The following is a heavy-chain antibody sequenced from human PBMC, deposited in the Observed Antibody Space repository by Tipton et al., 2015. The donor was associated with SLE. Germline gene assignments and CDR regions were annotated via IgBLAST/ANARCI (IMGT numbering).Heavy chain of an antibody. CDR3: ARDLYPYGMEV. J-gene: IGHJ6*02. CDR2: IYYSGNT. Sequence: TLSLTCTVSGASISSHYWGWIRQSPGKGLEWIGYIYYSGNTNYTPSLKSRASISEDTSKNQLSLRLSSVTAADTAVYYCARDLYPYGMEVWGQGTTVTVSS. V-gene: IGHV4-59*11. D-gene: IGHD3-10*01. CDR1: GASISSHY.